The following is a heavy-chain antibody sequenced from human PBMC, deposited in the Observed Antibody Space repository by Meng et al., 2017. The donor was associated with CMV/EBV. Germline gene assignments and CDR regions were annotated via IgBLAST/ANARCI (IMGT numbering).Heavy chain of an antibody. D-gene: IGHD5-12*01. V-gene: IGHV2-5*01. Sequence: SGPTLVKPTQTLTLTRTFSGFSLSTSGVGVGWIRQPPGKALEWLALIYWNDDKRYSPSLKSRLTITKDTSKNQVVLTMTNMDPVDTATYYCAHSEVATIGGGNWFDPWGQGTLVTVSS. CDR2: IYWNDDK. CDR1: GFSLSTSGVG. CDR3: AHSEVATIGGGNWFDP. J-gene: IGHJ5*02.